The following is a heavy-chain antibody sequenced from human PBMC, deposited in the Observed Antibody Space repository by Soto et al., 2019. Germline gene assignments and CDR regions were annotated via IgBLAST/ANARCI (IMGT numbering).Heavy chain of an antibody. CDR1: GGSISSSRSA. J-gene: IGHJ5*02. CDR3: AKPSGSYEMWFDP. CDR2: IYYSGST. V-gene: IGHV4-39*01. Sequence: SETLSLTFNVLGGSISSSRSARGLIRQPPGKGLEWIGSIYYSGSTYYNPSLKSRVTISVDTSKNQFSLKLSSVTAADTALYYCAKPSGSYEMWFDPSGKGTLLT. D-gene: IGHD3-10*01.